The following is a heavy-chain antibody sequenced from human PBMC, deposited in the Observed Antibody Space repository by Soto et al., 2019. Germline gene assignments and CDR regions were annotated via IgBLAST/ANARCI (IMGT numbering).Heavy chain of an antibody. CDR2: ISGSTSYT. CDR1: GFSFSDYS. J-gene: IGHJ4*02. CDR3: ALAVAGPFDY. Sequence: GGSLRLSCAASGFSFSDYSMNWVRQAPGKGLEWVSSISGSTSYTYYADSLQGRFTISRDNSKNSLYLQMNSLRAEDMAVYYCALAVAGPFDYWGQGTLVTVSS. D-gene: IGHD6-19*01. V-gene: IGHV3-21*01.